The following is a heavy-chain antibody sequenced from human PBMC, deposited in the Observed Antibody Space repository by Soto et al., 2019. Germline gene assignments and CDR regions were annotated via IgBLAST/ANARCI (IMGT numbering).Heavy chain of an antibody. CDR3: ARAPLPGSSRWYSLDY. D-gene: IGHD6-13*01. Sequence: QVQLQESGPGLVKPSQTLSLTCTVSGGSISSGGYYWSWIRQHPGKGLEWIGYIYYSGRTYYNPSLKSRVTISVDTSKNQFSLKLSSVTAADTAVYYCARAPLPGSSRWYSLDYWGQGTLVTVSS. J-gene: IGHJ4*02. CDR1: GGSISSGGYY. CDR2: IYYSGRT. V-gene: IGHV4-31*03.